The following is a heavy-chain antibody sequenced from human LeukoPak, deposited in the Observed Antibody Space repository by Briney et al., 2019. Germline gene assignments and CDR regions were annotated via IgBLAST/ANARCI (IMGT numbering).Heavy chain of an antibody. CDR1: GFTFSNFA. V-gene: IGHV3-33*02. CDR3: VRDPAPYYYGSGTFDS. CDR2: IWYDGSKE. D-gene: IGHD3-10*01. Sequence: GGSLRLSCTASGFTFSNFAMHWVRQPPGKGLEWVALIWYDGSKEDYADSVKGRFTISRDNSTSTLFLQMTVLRDEDTALYYCVRDPAPYYYGSGTFDSWGQGTQVTVSS. J-gene: IGHJ4*02.